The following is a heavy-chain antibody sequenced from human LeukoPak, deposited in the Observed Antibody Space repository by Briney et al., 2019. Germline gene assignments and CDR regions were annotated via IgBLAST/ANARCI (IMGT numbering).Heavy chain of an antibody. CDR1: GFTFSSYS. CDR2: ISSSSYI. D-gene: IGHD1/OR15-1a*01. J-gene: IGHJ4*02. V-gene: IGHV3-21*01. Sequence: GGSLRLSCAASGFTFSSYSMNWVRQAPGKGLEWVSSISSSSYIYYADSVKGRFTISRDNAKNSLYLQMNSLRAEDTAVYYCAREKLGVGTAFDYWGQGTLVTVSS. CDR3: AREKLGVGTAFDY.